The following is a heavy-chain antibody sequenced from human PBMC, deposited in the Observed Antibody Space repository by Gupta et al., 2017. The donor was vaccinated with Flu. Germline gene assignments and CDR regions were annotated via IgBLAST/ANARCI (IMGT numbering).Heavy chain of an antibody. J-gene: IGHJ4*02. V-gene: IGHV3-7*01. Sequence: EVQLVESGGGLVQPGGSLRLPFAASGFTFSDSWMNWVRQAPGKGLEWVANINQDGSTKNYVDSLKGRFTVSRDNAKNSLYLQMDSLRAEDTAVYFCARNRGWEQFDYWGQGTLVTVSS. CDR2: INQDGSTK. CDR1: GFTFSDSW. D-gene: IGHD5-24*01. CDR3: ARNRGWEQFDY.